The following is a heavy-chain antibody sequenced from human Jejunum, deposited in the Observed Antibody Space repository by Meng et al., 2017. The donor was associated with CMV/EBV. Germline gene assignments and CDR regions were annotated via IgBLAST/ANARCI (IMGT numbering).Heavy chain of an antibody. CDR1: GGSVNNYA. V-gene: IGHV1-69*12. CDR2: IIAIFKTP. D-gene: IGHD5-24*01. J-gene: IGHJ4*02. Sequence: QVQLMQSGAEVKEPXFSMKASCKSSGGSVNNYAFNWVRQAPGQGLEWMGGIIAIFKTPNYAQKFQGRLTITADASTGTSYMELTSLTSEDTAVYYCARGFLNGYQPFDYWGQGTLVTVSS. CDR3: ARGFLNGYQPFDY.